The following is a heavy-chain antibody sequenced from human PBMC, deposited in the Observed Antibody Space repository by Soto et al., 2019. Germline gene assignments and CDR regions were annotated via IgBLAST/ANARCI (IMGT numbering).Heavy chain of an antibody. J-gene: IGHJ4*01. D-gene: IGHD2-15*01. CDR3: VHSPNVAVDH. CDR2: ISQTETA. CDR1: GESFGGFY. Sequence: KPSETLSLTCVVYGESFGGFYWSWVRQSPGKGLEWIGEISQTETAAYSPSLKSRVSISADTSKKQFSLTLTSVTAADTAVYYCVHSPNVAVDHWGHGTLVTAPQ. V-gene: IGHV4-34*01.